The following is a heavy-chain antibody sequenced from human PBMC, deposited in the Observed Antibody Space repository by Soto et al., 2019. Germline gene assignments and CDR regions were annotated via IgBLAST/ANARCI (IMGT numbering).Heavy chain of an antibody. D-gene: IGHD3-3*01. CDR1: GGSVSNSQYL. CDR2: ISYSGSI. V-gene: IGHV4-31*03. J-gene: IGHJ3*02. Sequence: SETLSLTCTVSGGSVSNSQYLWFWLRQPPGKGLEWIGYISYSGSIYYNPSLKSRVTISVDTSKNQFSLKLSSVTAADTAVYYCARFLYYDFWSGLAFDIWGQGTMVTVSS. CDR3: ARFLYYDFWSGLAFDI.